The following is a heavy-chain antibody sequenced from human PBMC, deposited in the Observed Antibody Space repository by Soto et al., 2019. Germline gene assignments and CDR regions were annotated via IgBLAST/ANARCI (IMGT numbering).Heavy chain of an antibody. CDR2: ISGYNGNT. Sequence: QVQLVQSGAEVKTPGASVKVSCKASGYTFTSYGVSWVRQAPGQGLEWMGWISGYNGNTNSAQKFQDRVAMTTDTSTNTAYMELRSLRSDATAVYYCARDLVVQTTTGGVDFWGQGTLVTVSS. V-gene: IGHV1-18*01. CDR1: GYTFTSYG. J-gene: IGHJ4*02. D-gene: IGHD2-2*01. CDR3: ARDLVVQTTTGGVDF.